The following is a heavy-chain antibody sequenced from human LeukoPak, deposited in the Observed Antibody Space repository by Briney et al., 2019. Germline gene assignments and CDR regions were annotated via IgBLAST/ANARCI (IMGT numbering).Heavy chain of an antibody. V-gene: IGHV3-74*01. CDR1: GVIFSNYW. Sequence: GGSLRLSCAASGVIFSNYWMHWVRQAPGKGLVWVSRINRDGSSTSYADSVKGRFTISRDNAKNTLYLQMNSLRAEDTAVYYCAKGAYGSGSLNWSDPWGQGTLVTVSS. J-gene: IGHJ5*02. CDR2: INRDGSST. CDR3: AKGAYGSGSLNWSDP. D-gene: IGHD3-10*01.